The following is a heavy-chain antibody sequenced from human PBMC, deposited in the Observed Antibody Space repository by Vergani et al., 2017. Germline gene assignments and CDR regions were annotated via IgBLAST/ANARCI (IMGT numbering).Heavy chain of an antibody. CDR3: ARPERYCSGGSCYPDAFDI. V-gene: IGHV4-4*07. CDR1: GGSISSYY. Sequence: QVQLQESGPGLVKPSETLSLTCTVSGGSISSYYWSWIRQPAGKGLEWIGRIYTSGSTNYNPSLKSRVTMSVDTSKNQFSLKLSSVTAADTAVYYCARPERYCSGGSCYPDAFDIWGQGTMVTVSS. CDR2: IYTSGST. J-gene: IGHJ3*02. D-gene: IGHD2-15*01.